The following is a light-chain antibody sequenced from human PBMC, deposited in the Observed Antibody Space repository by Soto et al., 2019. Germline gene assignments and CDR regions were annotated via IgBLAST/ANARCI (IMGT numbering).Light chain of an antibody. CDR3: QQRSDWPIT. CDR1: QSVSSY. V-gene: IGKV3-11*01. CDR2: DAS. Sequence: EIVLTQSPATLSLSPGERATLSCRASQSVSSYFAWYQQKPGQAPRLLIYDASNRATGIPARFSGSGSGTDFTLTISSLEPEDFAVYYCQQRSDWPITFGQGTRLESK. J-gene: IGKJ5*01.